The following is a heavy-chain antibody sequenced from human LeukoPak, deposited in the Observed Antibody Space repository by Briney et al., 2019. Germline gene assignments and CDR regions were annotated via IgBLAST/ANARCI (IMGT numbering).Heavy chain of an antibody. Sequence: ASVKVSCKASGGTFSSYAISWVRQAPGQGLEWMGRIIPILGIANYAQKFQGRVTMTRDTSTSTVYMELSSLRSEDTAVYYCARAYGSGSYTLLFFDYWGQGTLVTVSS. V-gene: IGHV1-69*04. D-gene: IGHD3-10*01. J-gene: IGHJ4*02. CDR2: IIPILGIA. CDR3: ARAYGSGSYTLLFFDY. CDR1: GGTFSSYA.